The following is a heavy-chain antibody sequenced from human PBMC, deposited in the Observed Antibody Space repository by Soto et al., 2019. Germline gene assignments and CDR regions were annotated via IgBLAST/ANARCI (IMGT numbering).Heavy chain of an antibody. V-gene: IGHV3-23*01. CDR3: AKDRVEAAVTFFDS. Sequence: WGSLRLSCAASGFNFLNYAMSWVRQAPGKGLEWVSGITGRYNSPYYADSVKGRFTISRDDSKNTVFLQMNSLKVEDTALYYCAKDRVEAAVTFFDSWGQGTLVTVSS. D-gene: IGHD2-15*01. CDR2: ITGRYNSP. CDR1: GFNFLNYA. J-gene: IGHJ4*02.